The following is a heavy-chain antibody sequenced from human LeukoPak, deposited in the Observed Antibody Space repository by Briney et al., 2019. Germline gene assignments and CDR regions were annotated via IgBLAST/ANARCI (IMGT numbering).Heavy chain of an antibody. V-gene: IGHV1-18*01. CDR1: GYTFTSYG. Sequence: ASVKVSCKASGYTFTSYGISWVRQAPGQGLEWMGWISAYNGNTNYAQKLQGRVTMTTDTSTSTAYMELRSLRSDDTAVYCCARVRGIGVPAAPDYFDYWGQGTLVTVSS. CDR2: ISAYNGNT. D-gene: IGHD2-2*01. CDR3: ARVRGIGVPAAPDYFDY. J-gene: IGHJ4*02.